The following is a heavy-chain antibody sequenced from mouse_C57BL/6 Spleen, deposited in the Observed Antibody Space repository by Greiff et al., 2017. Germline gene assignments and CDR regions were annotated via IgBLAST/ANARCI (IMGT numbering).Heavy chain of an antibody. CDR3: ARDYGSNDFDY. J-gene: IGHJ2*01. CDR1: GFTFTDYY. D-gene: IGHD1-1*01. Sequence: VQLQQSGGGLVQPGGSLSLSCAASGFTFTDYYMSWVRQPPGKALEWLGFIRNKANGYTTEYSASVKGRFTISRDNSQSILYLQMNALRAEDSATYYCARDYGSNDFDYWGQGTTLTVSS. CDR2: IRNKANGYTT. V-gene: IGHV7-3*01.